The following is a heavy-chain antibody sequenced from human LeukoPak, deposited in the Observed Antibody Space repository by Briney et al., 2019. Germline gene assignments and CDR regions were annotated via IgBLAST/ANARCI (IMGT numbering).Heavy chain of an antibody. Sequence: GGSLRLSCAASGFTVSSNYMSWVRQAPGKGLEWVSVIYSGGSTYYADSVKGRFTISRDNSKNTLYLQMNSLRAEDTALYYCARAPPYYYDSSGYLFGEAFDIWGQGTMVTVSS. D-gene: IGHD3-22*01. CDR3: ARAPPYYYDSSGYLFGEAFDI. V-gene: IGHV3-53*01. J-gene: IGHJ3*02. CDR1: GFTVSSNY. CDR2: IYSGGST.